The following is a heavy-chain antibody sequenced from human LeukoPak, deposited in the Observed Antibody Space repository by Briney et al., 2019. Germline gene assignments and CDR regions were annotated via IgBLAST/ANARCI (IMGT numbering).Heavy chain of an antibody. Sequence: ASLKVSCKASGYTFTGYYMHWVPEAPGRGVEWLGWINPDIVVTNHTQKFQGRVTMTRDTSIRTDYMELGRLRSDDTAVDYCARDQKYSGSYWATNAFDIWGQGTMVTVSS. CDR2: INPDIVVT. J-gene: IGHJ3*02. D-gene: IGHD1-26*01. V-gene: IGHV1-2*02. CDR1: GYTFTGYY. CDR3: ARDQKYSGSYWATNAFDI.